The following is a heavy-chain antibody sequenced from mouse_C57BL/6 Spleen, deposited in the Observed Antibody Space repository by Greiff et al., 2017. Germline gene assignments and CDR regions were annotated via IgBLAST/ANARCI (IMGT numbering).Heavy chain of an antibody. CDR2: IHPSSGYT. D-gene: IGHD1-1*01. V-gene: IGHV1-4*01. CDR3: ALEGYYGNSFYYFDY. CDR1: GYTFTSYS. J-gene: IGHJ2*01. Sequence: QVQLQQSGAELVRPGASVKLSCKASGYTFTSYSMHWVKQRPGQGLEWIGYIHPSSGYTNYNQKFKGKATLTVDQSSSTAYMHLNSLTSEDSAVYYCALEGYYGNSFYYFDYWGQGTTLTVSS.